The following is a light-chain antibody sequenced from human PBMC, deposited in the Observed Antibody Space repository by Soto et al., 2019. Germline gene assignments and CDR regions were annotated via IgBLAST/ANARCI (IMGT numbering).Light chain of an antibody. CDR3: QQYDDSIT. CDR2: GAS. J-gene: IGKJ5*01. CDR1: QSVSSSY. Sequence: EIVLTQSPDTLSLSPGESATLSCRASQSVSSSYLAWYQQKPGRAPRLLIYGASNRASGIPDRFSGSGSGIDFTLTIGRLEPEDFAVFYCQQYDDSITFGQGKRLEIE. V-gene: IGKV3-20*01.